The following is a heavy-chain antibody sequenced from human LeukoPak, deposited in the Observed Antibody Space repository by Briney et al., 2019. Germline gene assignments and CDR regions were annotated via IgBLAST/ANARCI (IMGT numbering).Heavy chain of an antibody. D-gene: IGHD1/OR15-1a*01. Sequence: SVKVSCKASGGTFSSYAISWVRQAPGQGLEWMGGIIPIFGTANYAQKFQGRVTITADESTSTAYMELSSLRSDDTAVYYCARVYWGTGWTFDYWGQGTLVTVSS. J-gene: IGHJ4*02. V-gene: IGHV1-69*13. CDR1: GGTFSSYA. CDR2: IIPIFGTA. CDR3: ARVYWGTGWTFDY.